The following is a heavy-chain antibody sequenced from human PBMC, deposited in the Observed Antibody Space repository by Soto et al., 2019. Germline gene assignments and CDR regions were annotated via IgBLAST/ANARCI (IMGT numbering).Heavy chain of an antibody. D-gene: IGHD3-10*01. CDR2: VNQDGGEK. CDR1: GFTFSSYW. V-gene: IGHV3-7*01. Sequence: EVQLVESGGGLVQPGGSLRLSCAASGFTFSSYWMSWVRQAPGKGLEWVANVNQDGGEKFYVGSVKGRFTISRDNAMNSLYLQMNSLRAEETAVYYCARGRPVPYWGQGTLVTVSS. J-gene: IGHJ4*02. CDR3: ARGRPVPY.